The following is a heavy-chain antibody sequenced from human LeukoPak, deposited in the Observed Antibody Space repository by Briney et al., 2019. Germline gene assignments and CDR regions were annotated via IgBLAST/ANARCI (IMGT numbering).Heavy chain of an antibody. J-gene: IGHJ5*02. CDR3: ARDLRGWYSDNWFDP. CDR2: TYYRSKWYN. Sequence: SQTLSLTCAISGDSVSSNRAAWNWLRQSPSRGLEWLGRTYYRSKWYNDYAVSVKSRITINPDTSKNQFSLQLYSVTPEDTAVYYRARDLRGWYSDNWFDPWGQGTLVTVSS. CDR1: GDSVSSNRAA. D-gene: IGHD6-19*01. V-gene: IGHV6-1*01.